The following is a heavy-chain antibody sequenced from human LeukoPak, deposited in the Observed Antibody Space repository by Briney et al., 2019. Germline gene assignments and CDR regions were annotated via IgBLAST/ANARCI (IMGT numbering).Heavy chain of an antibody. CDR3: AVGATHYYMDV. CDR2: IYYSGST. V-gene: IGHV4-59*08. CDR1: GGSIRGYY. D-gene: IGHD3-16*01. Sequence: PETLSLTCTVSGGSIRGYYWSWGRQPPGKGLEWIAYIYYSGSTNYNPSLKSRVTISLDTSKNQFSLKLSSVTAADTAVYYCAVGATHYYMDVWGKGTTVTVSS. J-gene: IGHJ6*03.